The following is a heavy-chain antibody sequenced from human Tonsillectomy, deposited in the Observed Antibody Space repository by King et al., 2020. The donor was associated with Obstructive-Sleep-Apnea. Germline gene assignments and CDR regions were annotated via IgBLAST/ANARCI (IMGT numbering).Heavy chain of an antibody. J-gene: IGHJ4*02. CDR2: VYYSGST. Sequence: HVQLQESGPGLVRPSQTLSLTCTVSGGSISRTGSYWTWVRQRPGKGLECIGNVYYSGSTYYNPSLRSRVTMSLDTSTNQFSLNLRSVTAADTAVYYCAREEPFCSGGACYPVFDFWGQGTLITVSS. CDR3: AREEPFCSGGACYPVFDF. CDR1: GGSISRTGSY. V-gene: IGHV4-31*03. D-gene: IGHD2-15*01.